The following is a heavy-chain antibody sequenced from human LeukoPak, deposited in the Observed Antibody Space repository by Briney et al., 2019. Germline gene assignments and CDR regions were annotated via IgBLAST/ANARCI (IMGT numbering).Heavy chain of an antibody. V-gene: IGHV3-23*01. Sequence: GGSLRLSCAASGFTFSSYAMSWVRQAPGKGLEWVSAISGSGGSTYYADSVKGRFTISRDNSKNTLYLQMNSLRAEDTAVYCCAKDRGQWPRYYFDYWGQGTLVTVSS. CDR2: ISGSGGST. J-gene: IGHJ4*02. CDR1: GFTFSSYA. D-gene: IGHD6-19*01. CDR3: AKDRGQWPRYYFDY.